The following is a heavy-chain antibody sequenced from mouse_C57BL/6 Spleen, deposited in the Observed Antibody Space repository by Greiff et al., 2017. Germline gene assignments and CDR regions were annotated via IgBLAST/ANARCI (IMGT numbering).Heavy chain of an antibody. CDR2: IYPGSGST. J-gene: IGHJ3*01. Sequence: QVQLQQPGAELVKPGASVKMSCKASGYTFTSYWITWVKQRPGQGLAWIGDIYPGSGSTNYNEKFKSKATLTVDTSSSTAYMQLSSLTSEDSAVYYCAREGDYDDAQFAYWGQGTLVTVSA. CDR3: AREGDYDDAQFAY. CDR1: GYTFTSYW. D-gene: IGHD2-4*01. V-gene: IGHV1-55*01.